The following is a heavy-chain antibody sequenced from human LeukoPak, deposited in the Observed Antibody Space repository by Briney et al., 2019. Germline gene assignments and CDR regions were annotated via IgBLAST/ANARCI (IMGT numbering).Heavy chain of an antibody. CDR3: ARDYGSGYDSLFHFDY. Sequence: SSQTLSLTCTVSGGSISSGGYYWSWIRQPPGKGLEWIGYIYHSGSTYYNPSLKSRVTISVDRSKNQFSLKLSSVTAADTAVYYCARDYGSGYDSLFHFDYWGQGTLVTVSS. CDR2: IYHSGST. D-gene: IGHD5-12*01. J-gene: IGHJ4*02. V-gene: IGHV4-30-2*01. CDR1: GGSISSGGYY.